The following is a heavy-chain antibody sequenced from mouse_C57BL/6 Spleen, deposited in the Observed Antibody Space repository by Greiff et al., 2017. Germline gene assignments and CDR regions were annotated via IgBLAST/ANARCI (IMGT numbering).Heavy chain of an antibody. CDR2: ISSGGDYI. J-gene: IGHJ1*03. CDR1: GFTFSSYA. D-gene: IGHD1-1*01. Sequence: DVHLVESGEGLVQPGGSLKLSCAASGFTFSSYAMSWVRQTPEKRLEWVAYISSGGDYIYYADTVKGRFTISRDNARNTLYLQMSSLKSEDTAMYYCTRRIYYGSSYWYFDVWGTGTTVTVSS. CDR3: TRRIYYGSSYWYFDV. V-gene: IGHV5-9-1*02.